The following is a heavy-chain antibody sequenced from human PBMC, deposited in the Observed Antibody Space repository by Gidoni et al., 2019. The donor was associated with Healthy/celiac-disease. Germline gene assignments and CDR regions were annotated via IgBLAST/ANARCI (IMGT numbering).Heavy chain of an antibody. CDR1: GGSFSGYY. D-gene: IGHD1-26*01. CDR2: INHSGST. V-gene: IGHV4-34*01. Sequence: QVQLQQWGAGLLKPSETLSLTCAVYGGSFSGYYWSWIRKPPGKGLEWIGEINHSGSTNYNPSLKSRVTISVDTSKNQFSLKLSSVTAADTAVYYCARGLLGATDAFDIWGQGTMVTVSS. CDR3: ARGLLGATDAFDI. J-gene: IGHJ3*02.